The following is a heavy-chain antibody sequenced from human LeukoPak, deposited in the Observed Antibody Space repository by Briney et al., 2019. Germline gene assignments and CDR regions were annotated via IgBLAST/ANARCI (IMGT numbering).Heavy chain of an antibody. J-gene: IGHJ4*02. D-gene: IGHD1-26*01. CDR3: AKGVSQWELLNDY. V-gene: IGHV3-74*01. CDR2: ISSDGYST. Sequence: GGSLRLSCVASGFTFSSYWMHWVRQAPGKGLVWVSRISSDGYSTSYADSVKGRFTISRDNSKNTLYLQMNSLRAEDTAVYYCAKGVSQWELLNDYWGQGTLVTVSS. CDR1: GFTFSSYW.